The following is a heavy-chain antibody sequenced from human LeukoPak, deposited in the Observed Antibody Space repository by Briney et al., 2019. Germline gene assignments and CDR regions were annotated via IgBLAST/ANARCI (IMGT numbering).Heavy chain of an antibody. J-gene: IGHJ6*03. Sequence: ASVKVSCKASGYTFTSYGISWVRQAPGQGLEWMGWISAYNGNTNYAQKLQGRVTMTTDTSTSTAYMDLRSLRSDDTAVYYCARTHSSGWYSVGYYYMDVWGKGTTVTISS. V-gene: IGHV1-18*01. CDR2: ISAYNGNT. CDR3: ARTHSSGWYSVGYYYMDV. CDR1: GYTFTSYG. D-gene: IGHD6-19*01.